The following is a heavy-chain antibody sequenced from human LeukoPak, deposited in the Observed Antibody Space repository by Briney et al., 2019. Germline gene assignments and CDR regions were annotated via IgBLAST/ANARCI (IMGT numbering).Heavy chain of an antibody. D-gene: IGHD1-1*01. CDR2: IYSGGTT. V-gene: IGHV3-53*04. CDR1: GFTVISNN. J-gene: IGHJ6*02. Sequence: PGGSLRRSCAASGFTVISNNMNWVRQAPGKGLQWVSVIYSGGTTYYADSVKGRFTFSRHNSKNTLYLQMTSLRPEDTAVYYCARGHNHYYYGMDVWGQGTTVTVSS. CDR3: ARGHNHYYYGMDV.